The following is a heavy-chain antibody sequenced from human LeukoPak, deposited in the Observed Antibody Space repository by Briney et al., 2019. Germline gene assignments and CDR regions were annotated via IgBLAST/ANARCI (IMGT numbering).Heavy chain of an antibody. V-gene: IGHV3-33*01. Sequence: PGRCLRLSCAPSGFTFSSYGMHWVRQAPGEWLGWVAVIWNDGSNKNYANSVKGPFTISRDNSKNMLYLQMNSLRAEDTGVYYCARAEGYCSGGSCYSGNAFGIWGQGTMVTVSS. CDR3: ARAEGYCSGGSCYSGNAFGI. CDR1: GFTFSSYG. J-gene: IGHJ3*02. D-gene: IGHD2-15*01. CDR2: IWNDGSNK.